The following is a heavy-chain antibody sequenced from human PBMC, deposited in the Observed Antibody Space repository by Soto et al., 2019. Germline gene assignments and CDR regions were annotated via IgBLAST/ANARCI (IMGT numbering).Heavy chain of an antibody. Sequence: EVQLVESGGGLVQPGGSLRLSCAASGFTFSSYSMNWVRQAPGKGLEWVSYISSSSSTIYYADSVKGRFTISRDKAKNSLYLQMSSLRAEDTAVYYCAREGLFFGEQQLVRDYFDYWGQGTLVTVFS. V-gene: IGHV3-48*01. CDR2: ISSSSSTI. CDR3: AREGLFFGEQQLVRDYFDY. J-gene: IGHJ4*02. D-gene: IGHD6-13*01. CDR1: GFTFSSYS.